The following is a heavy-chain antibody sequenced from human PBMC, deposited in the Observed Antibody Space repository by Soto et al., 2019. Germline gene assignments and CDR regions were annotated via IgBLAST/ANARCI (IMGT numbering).Heavy chain of an antibody. CDR3: AWQALWFGELSWAFDY. CDR1: GGTFSSYA. D-gene: IGHD3-10*01. J-gene: IGHJ4*02. V-gene: IGHV1-69*01. CDR2: IIPIFGTA. Sequence: QVQLVQSGAEVKKPGSSVKVSCKASGGTFSSYAISWVRQAPGQGLEWMGGIIPIFGTANYEQKFQGRVTITADESTSTAYMELSSLRSEDTAVYYCAWQALWFGELSWAFDYWGKGTLVTVSS.